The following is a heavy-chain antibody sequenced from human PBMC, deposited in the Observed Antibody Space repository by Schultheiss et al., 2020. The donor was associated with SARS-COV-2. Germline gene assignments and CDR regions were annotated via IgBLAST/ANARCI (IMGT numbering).Heavy chain of an antibody. V-gene: IGHV3-11*04. CDR1: GFTFSDYY. Sequence: GGSLRLSCAASGFTFSDYYMSWIRQAPGKGLEWVSYISSSGSTIYYADSVKGRFTISRDNAKNSLYLQMNSLRAEDTAVYYCARDLKAGYGSGSYYHYYYYGMDVWGQGTTVTVSS. J-gene: IGHJ6*02. CDR3: ARDLKAGYGSGSYYHYYYYGMDV. D-gene: IGHD3-10*01. CDR2: ISSSGSTI.